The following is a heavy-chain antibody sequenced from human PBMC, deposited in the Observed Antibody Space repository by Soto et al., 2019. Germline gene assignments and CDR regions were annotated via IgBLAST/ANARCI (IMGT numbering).Heavy chain of an antibody. CDR2: IIPIFGTA. V-gene: IGHV1-69*01. Sequence: QVQLVQSGAEVKNHGSSVKVSCKASGGTFSSYAISWVRQAPGQGLEWMGGIIPIFGTANYAQKFQGRVTITADESTSTAYMELSSLRSEDTAVYYCARSKDTAMVTGAFDIWGQGTMFTFSS. J-gene: IGHJ3*02. CDR1: GGTFSSYA. CDR3: ARSKDTAMVTGAFDI. D-gene: IGHD5-18*01.